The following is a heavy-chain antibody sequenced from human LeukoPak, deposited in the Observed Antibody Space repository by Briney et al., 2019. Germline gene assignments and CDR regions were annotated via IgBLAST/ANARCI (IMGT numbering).Heavy chain of an antibody. CDR1: GFTFSSYA. J-gene: IGHJ4*02. CDR2: ISGGGFGT. Sequence: GGSLRLSCAASGFTFSSYAMSWVRQAPGKGLEWVSAISGGGFGTFYADSVKGRFTISRDNAKNTLFLQTNSLRAEDTAVYYCVQMAPYCGGDCYFDYWGQGTLVTVSS. V-gene: IGHV3-23*01. CDR3: VQMAPYCGGDCYFDY. D-gene: IGHD2-21*02.